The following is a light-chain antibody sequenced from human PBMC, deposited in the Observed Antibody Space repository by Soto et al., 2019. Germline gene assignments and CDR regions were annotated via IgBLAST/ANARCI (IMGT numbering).Light chain of an antibody. CDR3: SSDAGDHNYV. CDR1: SSDVGAYDH. V-gene: IGLV2-8*01. Sequence: QSALTQPPSASGSPGQSVTIPCTGTSSDVGAYDHVSWYQQHPGKSPKLIIYALAKRPAGVPDRFSGSKSGNTASLTVSGLQAEDEADYFCSSDAGDHNYVFGTGTKVTVL. CDR2: ALA. J-gene: IGLJ1*01.